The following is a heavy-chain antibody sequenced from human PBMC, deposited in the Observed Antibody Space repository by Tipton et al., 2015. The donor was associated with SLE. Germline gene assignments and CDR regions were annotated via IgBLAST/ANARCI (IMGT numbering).Heavy chain of an antibody. D-gene: IGHD3-10*01. Sequence: AGLVKPSETLSLTCAVYGGSLSGYYWSWIRQPPGKGLEWIGEINDSGAIKSIPSLKSRVNISVDTSKNQFSLRLSSVTAADTAVYYCARIIRGVYYYYMEVWGKGTTVTVSS. CDR2: INDSGAI. CDR3: ARIIRGVYYYYMEV. V-gene: IGHV4-34*01. CDR1: GGSLSGYY. J-gene: IGHJ6*03.